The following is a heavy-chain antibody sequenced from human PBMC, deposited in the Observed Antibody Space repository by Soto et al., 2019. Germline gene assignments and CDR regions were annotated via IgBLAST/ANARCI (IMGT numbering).Heavy chain of an antibody. J-gene: IGHJ4*02. CDR1: GYTFNNYG. D-gene: IGHD5-12*01. Sequence: QLVQSGAEVKKPGASVKVSCKPSGYTFNNYGVIWVRQAPGQGLEWMGWISTYSGNTNYAQKFQGRVTMTTDPSTTTAYMVLGSLRSDDTAVYYCARDNGYNDYWGQGTLVTVSS. V-gene: IGHV1-18*01. CDR2: ISTYSGNT. CDR3: ARDNGYNDY.